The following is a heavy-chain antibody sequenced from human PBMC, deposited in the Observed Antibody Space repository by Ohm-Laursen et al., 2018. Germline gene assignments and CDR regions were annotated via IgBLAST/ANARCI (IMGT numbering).Heavy chain of an antibody. CDR2: IPYSGST. CDR3: ARDKGCTNGVCYSSYWYFDL. D-gene: IGHD2-8*01. V-gene: IGHV4-59*01. Sequence: SETLSLTCTVSGGSISSYYWSWIRQPPGKGLEWIGYIPYSGSTNYNPSLKSRVTISVDTSKNQFSLKLSSVTAADTAVYYCARDKGCTNGVCYSSYWYFDLWGRGTLVTVSS. J-gene: IGHJ2*01. CDR1: GGSISSYY.